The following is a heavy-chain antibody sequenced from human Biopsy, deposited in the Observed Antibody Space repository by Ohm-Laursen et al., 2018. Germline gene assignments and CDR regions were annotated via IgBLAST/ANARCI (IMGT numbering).Heavy chain of an antibody. CDR2: ISYNERT. D-gene: IGHD3-9*01. CDR1: GASVKTSGYF. Sequence: SDTLSLTCSVSGASVKTSGYFWAWIRQRPGKGFEWIGYISYNERTHYNPSPTSRLAISFDTSNNRISLQLRSVSVADTAVYYCVREPKTGTAEAWYFDLWGRGSPVTVPS. J-gene: IGHJ2*01. CDR3: VREPKTGTAEAWYFDL. V-gene: IGHV4-31*03.